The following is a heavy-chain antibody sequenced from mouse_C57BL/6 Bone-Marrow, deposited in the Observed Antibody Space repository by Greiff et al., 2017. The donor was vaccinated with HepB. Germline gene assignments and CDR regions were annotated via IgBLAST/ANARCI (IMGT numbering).Heavy chain of an antibody. CDR3: ATPYYYGSSYYYAMDY. CDR1: GYSITSGYY. V-gene: IGHV3-6*01. CDR2: ISYDGSN. J-gene: IGHJ4*01. Sequence: DVQLQESGPGLVKPSQSLSLTCSVTGYSITSGYYWNWIRQFPGNKLEWMGYISYDGSNNYNPSLKNRISITRDTSKNQFFLKLNSVTTEDTATYYCATPYYYGSSYYYAMDYWGQGTSVTVSS. D-gene: IGHD1-1*01.